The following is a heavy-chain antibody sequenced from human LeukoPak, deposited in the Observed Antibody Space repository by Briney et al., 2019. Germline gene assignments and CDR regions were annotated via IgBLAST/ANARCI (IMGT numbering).Heavy chain of an antibody. D-gene: IGHD1-26*01. CDR3: ARYSGQSYGPSGSYWSYYYYGMDV. CDR2: IYPCDSDT. Sequence: GESLKISCKGSGYSFTSYWIGWVRQMPGKGLEWMGIIYPCDSDTRYSPSFQGQVTISADKSISTAYLQWSSLKASDTAMYYCARYSGQSYGPSGSYWSYYYYGMDVWGQGTAVTVSS. V-gene: IGHV5-51*01. J-gene: IGHJ6*02. CDR1: GYSFTSYW.